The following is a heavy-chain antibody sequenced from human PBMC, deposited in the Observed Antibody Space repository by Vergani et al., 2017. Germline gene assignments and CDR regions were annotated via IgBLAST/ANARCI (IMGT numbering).Heavy chain of an antibody. Sequence: QVQLQESGPGLVKPSETLSLTCTVSGGSISSYYWSWIRQPPGKGLEWIGYIYYSGSTNSNPSLKSRVTISVDTSKNQFSLKLSSVTAADTAVYYCARDSGWYFDYWGQGTLVTVSS. CDR1: GGSISSYY. V-gene: IGHV4-59*01. CDR2: IYYSGST. CDR3: ARDSGWYFDY. J-gene: IGHJ4*02. D-gene: IGHD6-19*01.